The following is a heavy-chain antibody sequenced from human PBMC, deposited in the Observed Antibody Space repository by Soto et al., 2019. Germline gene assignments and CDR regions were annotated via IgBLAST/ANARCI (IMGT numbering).Heavy chain of an antibody. Sequence: SETLSLTCTVSGGSISSYYWSWIRQPPGKGLEWIGYIYYTGSTNYNPSLKSRVAISVDTSKKLFSLKLSSVTAADTAVYYCAAYDLLTGYSPYYLDYWGQGALVTVSS. D-gene: IGHD3-9*01. CDR3: AAYDLLTGYSPYYLDY. CDR1: GGSISSYY. V-gene: IGHV4-59*08. CDR2: IYYTGST. J-gene: IGHJ4*02.